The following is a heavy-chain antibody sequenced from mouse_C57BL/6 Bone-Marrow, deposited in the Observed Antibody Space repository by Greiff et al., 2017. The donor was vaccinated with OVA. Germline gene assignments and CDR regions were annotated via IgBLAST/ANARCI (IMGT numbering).Heavy chain of an antibody. CDR2: IWSGGST. V-gene: IGHV2-2*01. Sequence: VKLQESGPGLVQPSQSLSITCTVSGFSLTSYGVHWVRQSPGKGLEWLGVIWSGGSTDYNAAFISRLSISKDNSKSQVFFKMNSLQADDTAIYYCARNAYYSNYGGGFAMDYWGQGTSVTVSS. J-gene: IGHJ4*01. CDR3: ARNAYYSNYGGGFAMDY. D-gene: IGHD2-5*01. CDR1: GFSLTSYG.